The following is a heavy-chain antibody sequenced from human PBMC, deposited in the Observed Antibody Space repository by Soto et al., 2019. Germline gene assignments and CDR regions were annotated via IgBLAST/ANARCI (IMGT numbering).Heavy chain of an antibody. CDR2: ISSSGSTI. V-gene: IGHV3-48*03. J-gene: IGHJ6*02. D-gene: IGHD3-3*01. Sequence: PGGSLRLSCAASGFTFSSYEMNWVRQAPGKGLEWVSYISSSGSTIYYADSVKGRFTISRDNAKNSLYLQMNSLRAEDTAVYYCARAGKYYDFWSGYYGYYYGMDVWGQGTTVTVSS. CDR1: GFTFSSYE. CDR3: ARAGKYYDFWSGYYGYYYGMDV.